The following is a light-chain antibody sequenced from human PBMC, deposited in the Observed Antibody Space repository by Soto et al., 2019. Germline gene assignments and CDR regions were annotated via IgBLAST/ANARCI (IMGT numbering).Light chain of an antibody. J-gene: IGKJ5*01. CDR1: QGIGSY. Sequence: IQLTQSPSSLSASVGDRVTITCRAIQGIGSYLAWYQQKPGKAPKLLIYAASSLQSGVPSRFSGSGSGTDFTLTISSLQPEDFATYYCQQSYSTPRGVTFGQGTRLEI. V-gene: IGKV1-39*01. CDR2: AAS. CDR3: QQSYSTPRGVT.